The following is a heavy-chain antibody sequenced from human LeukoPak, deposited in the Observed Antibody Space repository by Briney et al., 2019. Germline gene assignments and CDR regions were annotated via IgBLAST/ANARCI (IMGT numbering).Heavy chain of an antibody. D-gene: IGHD3-9*01. CDR2: INPNSGGT. CDR3: ARDGALRYPVDY. J-gene: IGHJ4*02. CDR1: GYTFTGYY. V-gene: IGHV1-2*02. Sequence: ASVKVSCKASGYTFTGYYMHWVRQAPGQGLEWMGWINPNSGGTNYAQKFQGRVTMTRDTSISTSYMELSSLRSDDTAVYYSARDGALRYPVDYWGQGTLVTVSS.